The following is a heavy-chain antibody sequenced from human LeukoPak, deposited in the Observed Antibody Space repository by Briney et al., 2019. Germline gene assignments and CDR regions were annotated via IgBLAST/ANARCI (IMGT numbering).Heavy chain of an antibody. CDR3: AKYTERAFDI. Sequence: GGSLRLSCAASGFTFSDYYMTWIRRAPGKGLEWVSAISPTGAGTYYADSVKGLFTISRDNSKNTLYLQMNSLRAEDTAVYCCAKYTERAFDIWGQGTMVTVSS. CDR2: ISPTGAGT. D-gene: IGHD2-2*02. CDR1: GFTFSDYY. J-gene: IGHJ3*02. V-gene: IGHV3-23*01.